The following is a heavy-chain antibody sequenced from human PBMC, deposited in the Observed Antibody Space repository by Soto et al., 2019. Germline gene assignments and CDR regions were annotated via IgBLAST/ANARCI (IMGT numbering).Heavy chain of an antibody. V-gene: IGHV5-51*01. D-gene: IGHD6-13*01. J-gene: IGHJ4*02. Sequence: PGESLKISFQGTGYRFSSSWICWVRQKPVKGLEWLGNVYPSDSDVRYSPAFEGQVTISADNSINTSYLQLLNLKASETAIYYCTKRANSPFDSWGQGTRLTVSS. CDR3: TKRANSPFDS. CDR1: GYRFSSSW. CDR2: VYPSDSDV.